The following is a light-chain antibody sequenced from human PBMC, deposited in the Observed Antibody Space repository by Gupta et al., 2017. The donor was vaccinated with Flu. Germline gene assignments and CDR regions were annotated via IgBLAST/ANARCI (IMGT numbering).Light chain of an antibody. CDR1: RSDIGDYKY. Sequence: SITISCTGTRSDIGDYKYVSWYQQYPGKAPKLIIYEVSNRPSRVSSRFSGSKSGNTASLTISGLQAEDEADYFCSSYATTDTLVFGSGTAVTV. V-gene: IGLV2-14*01. CDR3: SSYATTDTLV. J-gene: IGLJ1*01. CDR2: EVS.